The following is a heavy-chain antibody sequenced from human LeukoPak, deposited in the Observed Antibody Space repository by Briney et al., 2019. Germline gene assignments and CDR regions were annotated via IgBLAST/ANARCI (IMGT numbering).Heavy chain of an antibody. CDR3: AREGGSYLPNWFDP. CDR2: IYTSGST. Sequence: SETLSLTCTVSGGSISSGSYYWSWIRQPAGKGLEWIGRIYTSGSTNYNPSLKSRVTISVDTSKNQFSLKLSSVTAADTAVYYCAREGGSYLPNWFDPWGQGTLVTVS. J-gene: IGHJ5*02. V-gene: IGHV4-61*02. CDR1: GGSISSGSYY. D-gene: IGHD1-26*01.